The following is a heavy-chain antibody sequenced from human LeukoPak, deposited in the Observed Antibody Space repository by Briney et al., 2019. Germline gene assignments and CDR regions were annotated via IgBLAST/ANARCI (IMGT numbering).Heavy chain of an antibody. V-gene: IGHV3-15*01. CDR3: TTSSNRVYYYYYYMDV. CDR1: GFTFSNAW. Sequence: GGSLRLSCAASGFTFSNAWMSWVRQAPGKGLEWVGRIKSKTDGGTTDYAAPVKGRFTISRDDSKNTLHLQMNSLKTEDTAVYYCTTSSNRVYYYYYYMDVWGKGTTVTISS. D-gene: IGHD1-14*01. CDR2: IKSKTDGGTT. J-gene: IGHJ6*03.